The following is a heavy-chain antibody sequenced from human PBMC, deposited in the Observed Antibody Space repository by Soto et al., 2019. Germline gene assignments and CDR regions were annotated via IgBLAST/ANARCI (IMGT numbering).Heavy chain of an antibody. CDR2: ISSSSSTI. Sequence: GGSLRLSCAASGFTFSSYWMSWVRQAPGKGLEWVSYISSSSSTIYYADSVKGRFTISRDNAKNSLYLQMNSLRDEDTAVYYCARDKADYDYVWGSYRQYARWFDPWGQGTLVTVSS. J-gene: IGHJ5*02. CDR1: GFTFSSYW. D-gene: IGHD3-16*02. CDR3: ARDKADYDYVWGSYRQYARWFDP. V-gene: IGHV3-48*02.